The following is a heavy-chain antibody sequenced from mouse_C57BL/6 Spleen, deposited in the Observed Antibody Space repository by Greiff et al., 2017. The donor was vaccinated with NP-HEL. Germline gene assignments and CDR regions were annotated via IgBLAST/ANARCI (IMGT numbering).Heavy chain of an antibody. D-gene: IGHD1-1*01. CDR3: ARETTVVADY. CDR2: IYPGSGNT. J-gene: IGHJ2*01. CDR1: GYTFTDYY. Sequence: VQLQQSGAELVRPGASVKLSCKASGYTFTDYYINWVKQRPGQGLEWIARIYPGSGNTYYNEKFKGKATLTAEKSSSTAYMQLSSLTSEDSAVYFCARETTVVADYWGQGTTLTVSS. V-gene: IGHV1-76*01.